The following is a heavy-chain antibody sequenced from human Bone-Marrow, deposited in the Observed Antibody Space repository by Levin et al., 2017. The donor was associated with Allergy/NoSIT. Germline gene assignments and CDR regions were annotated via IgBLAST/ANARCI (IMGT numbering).Heavy chain of an antibody. V-gene: IGHV4-34*01. J-gene: IGHJ6*03. Sequence: SETLSLTCAVYGGSFSGYYWSWIRQPPGKGLQWIGEINHSGSTNYNPSLKSRVTISVDTSKSQFSLKLTSVTAADTAVYYCARGDSVPAALTFYYYDYMDVWGKGTTVTVSS. CDR3: ARGDSVPAALTFYYYDYMDV. D-gene: IGHD2-2*01. CDR1: GGSFSGYY. CDR2: INHSGST.